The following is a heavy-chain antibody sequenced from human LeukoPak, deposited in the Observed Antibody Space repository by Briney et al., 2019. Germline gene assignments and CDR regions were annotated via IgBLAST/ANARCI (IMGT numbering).Heavy chain of an antibody. D-gene: IGHD1-26*01. J-gene: IGHJ4*02. Sequence: GGSLRLSCAASGFTVTTLAMTWVRQAPGKGVEWVSVIGDSDGRTYYADSVKGRFTISRDESKNTLYLQMNSLRAEDTAVYYCAKGPTDSCWEKLHDWGQGTLVTVSS. V-gene: IGHV3-23*01. CDR2: IGDSDGRT. CDR1: GFTVTTLA. CDR3: AKGPTDSCWEKLHD.